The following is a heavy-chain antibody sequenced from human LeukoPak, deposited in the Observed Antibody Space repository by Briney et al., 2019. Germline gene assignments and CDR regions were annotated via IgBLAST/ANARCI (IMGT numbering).Heavy chain of an antibody. V-gene: IGHV1-18*01. CDR1: GYTFTSYG. CDR3: ARRPFSGYYDSSGSPFDY. J-gene: IGHJ4*02. D-gene: IGHD3-22*01. CDR2: ISAYNGNT. Sequence: GASVKVSCKASGYTFTSYGISWVRQAPGQGLEWMGWISAYNGNTNYAQKLQGRVTMTTDTSTSTAYMELRSLRSDDTAVYYCARRPFSGYYDSSGSPFDYWGQGTLVTVSS.